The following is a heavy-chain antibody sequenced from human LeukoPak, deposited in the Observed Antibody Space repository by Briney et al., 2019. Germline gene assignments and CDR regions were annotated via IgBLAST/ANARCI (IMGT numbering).Heavy chain of an antibody. CDR3: ARGMVRGVHFDY. D-gene: IGHD3-10*01. J-gene: IGHJ4*02. V-gene: IGHV4-34*01. CDR1: GGSISSYH. Sequence: PSETLSLTCTVSGGSISSYHWSGIRQPPGKGLEWIGEINHSGSTNYNPSLKSRVTISVDTSKNQFSLKLSSVTAADTAVYYCARGMVRGVHFDYWGQGTLVTVSS. CDR2: INHSGST.